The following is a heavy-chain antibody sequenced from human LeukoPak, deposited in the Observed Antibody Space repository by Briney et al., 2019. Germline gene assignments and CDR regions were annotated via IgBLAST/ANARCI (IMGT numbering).Heavy chain of an antibody. CDR3: ARVPRYSGYDLNFDY. J-gene: IGHJ4*02. CDR2: IIPIFGTA. CDR1: GGTFSSYA. V-gene: IGHV1-69*13. D-gene: IGHD5-12*01. Sequence: SVKASCKASGGTFSSYAISWVRQAPGQGLEWMGGIIPIFGTANYAQKFQGRVTITADESTSTAYMELSSLRSEDTAVYYCARVPRYSGYDLNFDYWGQGTLVTVSS.